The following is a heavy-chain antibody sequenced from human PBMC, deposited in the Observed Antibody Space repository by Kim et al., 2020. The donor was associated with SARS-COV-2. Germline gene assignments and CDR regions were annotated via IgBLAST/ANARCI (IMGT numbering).Heavy chain of an antibody. CDR1: GFTFSSYA. CDR3: AKDPRWYYSGVYYYFQ. V-gene: IGHV3-30*18. CDR2: ISYDGSNK. D-gene: IGHD3-22*01. J-gene: IGHJ1*01. Sequence: GGSLRLSCAASGFTFSSYAMHWVRQAPGKGLEWVAVISYDGSNKYYADSVKGRFTISRDNSKNTLYLQMNSLRAEDTAVYYCAKDPRWYYSGVYYYFQ.